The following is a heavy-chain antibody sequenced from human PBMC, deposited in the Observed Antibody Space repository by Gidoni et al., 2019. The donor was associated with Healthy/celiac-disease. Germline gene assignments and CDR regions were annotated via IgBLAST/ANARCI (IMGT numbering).Heavy chain of an antibody. J-gene: IGHJ4*02. CDR3: ARDKGLLVPAATSIAFDY. V-gene: IGHV3-30*01. D-gene: IGHD2-2*01. CDR2: ISYDGSNK. CDR1: GFTFSSYA. Sequence: QVQLVESGGGVVQPGRSLRLSCAASGFTFSSYARHWVRQAPGKGLEWVAVISYDGSNKYYADSVKGRFTISRDNSKNTLYLQMNSLRAEDTAVYYCARDKGLLVPAATSIAFDYWGQGTLVTVSS.